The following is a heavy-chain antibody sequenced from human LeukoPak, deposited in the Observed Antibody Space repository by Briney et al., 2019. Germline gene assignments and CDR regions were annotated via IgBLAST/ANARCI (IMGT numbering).Heavy chain of an antibody. V-gene: IGHV5-51*01. Sequence: GESLKISCKGSGYIFTSYSIGWVRQMPGKGLEWMGTIFPGDSDIRYSPSFQGQVTISADKSISTAYLQWNSLQASDTGMYYCAKRRPGYNLYAFDIWGQGTMVTVSS. CDR3: AKRRPGYNLYAFDI. J-gene: IGHJ3*02. D-gene: IGHD5-24*01. CDR2: IFPGDSDI. CDR1: GYIFTSYS.